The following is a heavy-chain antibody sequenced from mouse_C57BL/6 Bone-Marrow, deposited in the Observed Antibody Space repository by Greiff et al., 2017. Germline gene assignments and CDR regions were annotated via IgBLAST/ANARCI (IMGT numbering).Heavy chain of an antibody. V-gene: IGHV5-9*01. Sequence: EVHLVESGGGLVKPGGSLKLSCAASGFTFSSYTMSWVRQTPEKRLEWVATISGGGGNTYYPDSVKGRFTISRDNAKNTLYLQMSSLRSEDTALYYCASYYYGSSYNWYFDVWGTGTTVTVSS. J-gene: IGHJ1*03. D-gene: IGHD1-1*01. CDR2: ISGGGGNT. CDR1: GFTFSSYT. CDR3: ASYYYGSSYNWYFDV.